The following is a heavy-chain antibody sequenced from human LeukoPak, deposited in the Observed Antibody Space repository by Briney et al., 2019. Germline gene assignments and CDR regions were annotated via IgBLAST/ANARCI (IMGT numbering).Heavy chain of an antibody. V-gene: IGHV4-34*01. CDR3: ARVLHYFDY. J-gene: IGHJ4*02. CDR2: INHSGST. CDR1: GFTVSSNC. Sequence: GSLRLSCVASGFTVSSNCMSWIRQPPGKGLEWIGEINHSGSTNYNPSLKSRVTISVDTSKNQFSLKLSSVTAADTAVYYCARVLHYFDYWGQGTLVTVSS.